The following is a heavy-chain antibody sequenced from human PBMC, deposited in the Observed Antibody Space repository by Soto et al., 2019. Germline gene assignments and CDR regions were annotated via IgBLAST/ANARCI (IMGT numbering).Heavy chain of an antibody. D-gene: IGHD6-13*01. V-gene: IGHV4-39*01. J-gene: IGHJ5*02. Sequence: QLQLQESGPGLVKPSETLSLTSTVSGGSISSSSYYWGWIRQPPGKGLEWIGSIYYSGSTYYNPPLKSPFSIAEYTSKNQFSLKLSSVTAADTAVYYCAGSTSWFDPWGQGTLVTVSS. CDR3: AGSTSWFDP. CDR1: GGSISSSSYY. CDR2: IYYSGST.